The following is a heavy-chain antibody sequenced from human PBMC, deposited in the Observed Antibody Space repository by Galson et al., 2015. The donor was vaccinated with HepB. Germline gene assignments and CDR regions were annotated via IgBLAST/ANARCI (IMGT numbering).Heavy chain of an antibody. CDR2: TYYRSKWYN. Sequence: CAISGDSVSSNSAAWNWIRQSPSRGLEWLGRTYYRSKWYNDYAVSVKSRITINPDTSKNQFSLQLNSVTPEDTAVYYCARDQVGYCSGGSCYSSYYYYMDVWGKGTTVTVSS. V-gene: IGHV6-1*01. CDR3: ARDQVGYCSGGSCYSSYYYYMDV. J-gene: IGHJ6*03. D-gene: IGHD2-15*01. CDR1: GDSVSSNSAA.